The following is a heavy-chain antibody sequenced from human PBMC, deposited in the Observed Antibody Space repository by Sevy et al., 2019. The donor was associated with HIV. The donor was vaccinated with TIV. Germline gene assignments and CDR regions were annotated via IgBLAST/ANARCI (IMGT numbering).Heavy chain of an antibody. CDR2: IRSKANSYAT. D-gene: IGHD6-19*01. J-gene: IGHJ4*02. CDR3: TRQTPTEVGQWLVEYYFDY. CDR1: GFTFSGSA. V-gene: IGHV3-73*01. Sequence: GSLRLSCAASGFTFSGSAMHWVRQASGKGLEWVGRIRSKANSYATAYAASVKGRFTIYRDDSKNTAYLQMNSLKTEDTAVYSCTRQTPTEVGQWLVEYYFDYWGQGTLVTVSS.